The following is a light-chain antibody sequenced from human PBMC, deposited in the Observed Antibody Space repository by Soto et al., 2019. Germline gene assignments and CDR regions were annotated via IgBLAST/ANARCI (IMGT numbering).Light chain of an antibody. CDR3: QQSYSTPRT. CDR2: DAS. J-gene: IGKJ1*01. CDR1: QSSSNY. Sequence: DIQVTQSPSSLSASVGDRVTITCRASQSSSNYLNWYQHKPGKAPKLLIYDASSLHSGVPSRFSGSGSGTDFTLTISSLQPEDFAAYYCQQSYSTPRTFGPGTKVDIK. V-gene: IGKV1-39*01.